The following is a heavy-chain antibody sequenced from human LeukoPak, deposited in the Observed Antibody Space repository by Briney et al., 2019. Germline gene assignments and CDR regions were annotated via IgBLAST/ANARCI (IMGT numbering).Heavy chain of an antibody. J-gene: IGHJ6*02. Sequence: SGGSLRLSCAASGFTFSSYGMHWVRQAPGKGLEWVAVIWYDGSNKYYADSVKGRFTISRDNSKNTLYLQMNSLRAEDTAVYYCARDSYDYYYYGMDVWGQGTTVTVSS. V-gene: IGHV3-33*01. D-gene: IGHD5-12*01. CDR1: GFTFSSYG. CDR2: IWYDGSNK. CDR3: ARDSYDYYYYGMDV.